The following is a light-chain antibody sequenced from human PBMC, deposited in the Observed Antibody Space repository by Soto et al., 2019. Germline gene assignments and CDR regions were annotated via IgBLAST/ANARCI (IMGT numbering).Light chain of an antibody. CDR3: QQYDSGST. CDR1: QSISANY. CDR2: GVS. J-gene: IGKJ4*02. V-gene: IGKV3-20*01. Sequence: EIVLTQSPGTLSLSPGERATLSCRASQSISANYLAWYQQKPGQAPRLLIYGVSIRATGIPDRFAGSGSGPDFTLTISRLEPEDFATYYCQQYDSGSTFGGGTKVEIK.